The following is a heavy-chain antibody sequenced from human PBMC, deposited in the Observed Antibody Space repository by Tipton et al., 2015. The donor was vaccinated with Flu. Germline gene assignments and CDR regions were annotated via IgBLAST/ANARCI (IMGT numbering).Heavy chain of an antibody. D-gene: IGHD2-2*01. CDR2: TIPVFGTT. Sequence: QVQLVQSGAEMKKPGSSVKVSCKASGGTFSSLAFGWVRQAPGQGLEWMGGTIPVFGTTNFAQKFQGRLTITADDSTSTVYMELSSLTSEDTAMYFCASYPRAGFYPSYDWWGEGTLVTVSS. CDR1: GGTFSSLA. J-gene: IGHJ4*02. V-gene: IGHV1-69*01. CDR3: ASYPRAGFYPSYDW.